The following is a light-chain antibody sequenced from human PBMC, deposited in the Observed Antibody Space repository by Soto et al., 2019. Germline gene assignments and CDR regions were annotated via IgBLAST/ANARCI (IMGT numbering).Light chain of an antibody. J-gene: IGKJ4*01. CDR1: QSVSNS. CDR3: QHRADWSLT. Sequence: VLTQSPATLSLSPGERATLSCRASQSVSNSLSWYQHKPGQAPRLLIYDASTRATGIPARFSGSGSGTDFTLTISSLEPEDFAVYYCQHRADWSLTFGGGTKVEIK. CDR2: DAS. V-gene: IGKV3-11*01.